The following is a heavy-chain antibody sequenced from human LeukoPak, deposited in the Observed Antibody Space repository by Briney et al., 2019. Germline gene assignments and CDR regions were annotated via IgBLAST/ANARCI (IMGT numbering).Heavy chain of an antibody. CDR1: GYTFTIYG. J-gene: IGHJ4*02. CDR2: ISVYNGYT. V-gene: IGHV1-18*01. Sequence: ASVKVSCKASGYTFTIYGINWVRQAPGQGLEWMGWISVYNGYTDYAKKFQGRVTMTTDTSTRTIYMELRSLTSDDTAVYYCARDSGWELKHYFFNYWGQGTLVTVSS. D-gene: IGHD1-26*01. CDR3: ARDSGWELKHYFFNY.